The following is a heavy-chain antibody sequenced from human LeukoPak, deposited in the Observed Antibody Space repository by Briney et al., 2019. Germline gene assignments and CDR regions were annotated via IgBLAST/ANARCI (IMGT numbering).Heavy chain of an antibody. V-gene: IGHV4-59*01. J-gene: IGHJ5*02. D-gene: IGHD3-22*01. Sequence: SETLSLTCTVSGGSISTYYWSWIRQPPGRGLECIGYMYYSGSTNYNPSLKSRVTISVDTSKNQFSLKLSSVTAADTAVYYCARAETYYDSSGYGYNWFDPWGQGTLVTVSS. CDR2: MYYSGST. CDR1: GGSISTYY. CDR3: ARAETYYDSSGYGYNWFDP.